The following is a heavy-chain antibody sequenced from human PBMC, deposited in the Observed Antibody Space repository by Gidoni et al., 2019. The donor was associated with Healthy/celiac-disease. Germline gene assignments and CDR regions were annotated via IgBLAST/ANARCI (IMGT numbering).Heavy chain of an antibody. CDR3: ARSPPGGYSYGFYYFDY. CDR1: GGSIGSYY. D-gene: IGHD5-18*01. CDR2: IYTSGST. Sequence: QVQLQESGPGLVKPSETLSLTCTVSGGSIGSYYWSWIRQPAGKGLDWIGRIYTSGSTNYNPSLKSRVTMSVDTSKNQFSLKLSSVTAADTAVYYCARSPPGGYSYGFYYFDYWGQGTLVTVSS. V-gene: IGHV4-4*07. J-gene: IGHJ4*02.